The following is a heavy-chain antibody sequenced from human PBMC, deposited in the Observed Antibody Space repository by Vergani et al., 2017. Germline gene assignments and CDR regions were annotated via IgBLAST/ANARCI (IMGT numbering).Heavy chain of an antibody. D-gene: IGHD5-24*01. V-gene: IGHV4-59*08. CDR1: GGSISSYY. CDR2: INYSGST. J-gene: IGHJ2*01. Sequence: QVQLQESGPGLVKPSETLSLTCTVSGGSISSYYWSWIRQPPGKGLEWIGYINYSGSTNYNPALKSRVTISVDTSKNQFSLKLSSVTAADTAVYYCAREMATITRYFDLWGRGTLVTVSS. CDR3: AREMATITRYFDL.